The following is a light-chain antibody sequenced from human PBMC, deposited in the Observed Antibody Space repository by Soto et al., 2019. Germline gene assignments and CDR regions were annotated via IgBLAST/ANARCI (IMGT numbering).Light chain of an antibody. CDR1: SSDVGGYNY. J-gene: IGLJ1*01. Sequence: QSVLTQPRSVSGSHGQSVTISCTGTSSDVGGYNYVSWYQQHPGKAPKLMIYDVTKRPSGVPDRSSGSKSGNTASLTISGLQAEDEADYYCCSYAGSYTFDVFGTGTKVTVL. V-gene: IGLV2-11*01. CDR3: CSYAGSYTFDV. CDR2: DVT.